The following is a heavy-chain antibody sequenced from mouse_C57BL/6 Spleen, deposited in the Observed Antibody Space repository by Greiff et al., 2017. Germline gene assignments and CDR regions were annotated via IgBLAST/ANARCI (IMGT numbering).Heavy chain of an antibody. Sequence: VQLVESGPGLVQPSQSLSITCTVSGFSLTSYGVHWVRQSPGKGLEWLGVIWRGGSTDYNAAFMSRLSITKDNSKSQVFFKMNSLQADDTAIYYCAKDHGSSYGAMDYWGQGTSVTVSS. CDR2: IWRGGST. D-gene: IGHD1-1*01. CDR1: GFSLTSYG. J-gene: IGHJ4*01. CDR3: AKDHGSSYGAMDY. V-gene: IGHV2-5*01.